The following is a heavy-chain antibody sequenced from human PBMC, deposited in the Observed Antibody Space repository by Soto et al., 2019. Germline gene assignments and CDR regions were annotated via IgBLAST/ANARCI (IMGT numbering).Heavy chain of an antibody. CDR3: ARGGREYSPFRYFDY. Sequence: GGSLRLSCAASGFTFSSYAMHWVRQAPGKGLEYVSAISSNGGSTYYANSVKGRFTISRDNSKNTLYLQMGSLRAEDMAVYYCARGGREYSPFRYFDYWGQGTLVTVSS. J-gene: IGHJ4*02. D-gene: IGHD5-12*01. CDR1: GFTFSSYA. CDR2: ISSNGGST. V-gene: IGHV3-64*01.